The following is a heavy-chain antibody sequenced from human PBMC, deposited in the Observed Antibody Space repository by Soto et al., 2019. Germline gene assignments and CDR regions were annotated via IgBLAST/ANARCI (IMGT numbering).Heavy chain of an antibody. CDR1: GLSFSYYV. CDR2: IIPGGGNT. Sequence: EVQLLESGGGLVQPGGSLRLSCAASGLSFSYYVMRWVRQAPGKGLEWVSTIIPGGGNTDYGDSVKGRFTISRDNSKYTLSLQMTSLTAEDTAVYYCARGEGRTSHFFDLWGRGTLVTVSS. CDR3: ARGEGRTSHFFDL. J-gene: IGHJ2*01. D-gene: IGHD2-2*01. V-gene: IGHV3-23*01.